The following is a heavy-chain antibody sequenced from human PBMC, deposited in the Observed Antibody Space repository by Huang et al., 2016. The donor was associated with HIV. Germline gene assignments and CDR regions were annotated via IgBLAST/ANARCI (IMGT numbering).Heavy chain of an antibody. CDR3: ARRAAVIGMDY. D-gene: IGHD6-19*01. CDR1: GFRFNDYN. CDR2: SSKNGET. Sequence: EVQLVESGGGRVKVGGSLRLSCVASGFRFNDYNINWVRQAPGKGLECVSSSSKNGETHYGDSVRGRFTISRDNANKSVYLQMNSLRAEDTAVYYCARRAAVIGMDYWGQGALVTVSS. J-gene: IGHJ4*02. V-gene: IGHV3-21*01.